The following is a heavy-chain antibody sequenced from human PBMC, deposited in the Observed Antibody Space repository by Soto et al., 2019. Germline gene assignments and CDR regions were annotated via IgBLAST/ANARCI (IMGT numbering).Heavy chain of an antibody. CDR1: GYTFTGYY. D-gene: IGHD3-3*01. CDR3: AREYYDFWSGSGY. CDR2: INPNSGGT. J-gene: IGHJ4*02. Sequence: ASVKVSCKASGYTFTGYYMHWVRQAPGQGLEWMGYINPNSGGTSYAHKFQGRVAMIRDTSISTAYMELKILRSDDTALYYCAREYYDFWSGSGYWGQGTLVTVSS. V-gene: IGHV1-2*02.